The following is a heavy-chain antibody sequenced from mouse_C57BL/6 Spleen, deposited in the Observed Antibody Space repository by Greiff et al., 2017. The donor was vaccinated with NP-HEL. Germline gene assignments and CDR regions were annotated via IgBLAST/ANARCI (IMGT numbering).Heavy chain of an antibody. CDR3: AKGGGGGSAFAY. J-gene: IGHJ3*01. D-gene: IGHD1-1*02. CDR2: IYPNSGGT. CDR1: GYTFTSYW. Sequence: QVQLQQPGAELVKPGASVKLSCKASGYTFTSYWMHWVKQRPGRGLEWIGSIYPNSGGTKYNEKFKSKATLTVDKPSSTAYMQLSSLTYEDSAVYYCAKGGGGGSAFAYWGQGTLVTVSA. V-gene: IGHV1-72*01.